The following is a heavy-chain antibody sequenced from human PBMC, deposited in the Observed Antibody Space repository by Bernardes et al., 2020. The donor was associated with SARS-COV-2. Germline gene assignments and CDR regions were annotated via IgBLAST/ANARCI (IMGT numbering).Heavy chain of an antibody. J-gene: IGHJ4*02. CDR3: ARAPLTTMVQGRIITTRVNYFDY. V-gene: IGHV4-38-2*01. CDR1: GYCINSGYY. D-gene: IGHD3-10*01. CDR2: IYHSGTT. Sequence: SEQLPVRCAFCGYCINSGYYWGCKTQPPGKGLEWIGSIYHSGTTYYNPSLKSRVTISIDTSKNQFSLKLSSVTAADTAVYYCARAPLTTMVQGRIITTRVNYFDYWGQGTLVTVSS.